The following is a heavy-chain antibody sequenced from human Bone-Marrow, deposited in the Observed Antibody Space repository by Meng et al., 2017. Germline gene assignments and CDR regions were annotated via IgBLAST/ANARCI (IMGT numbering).Heavy chain of an antibody. CDR1: GFTFSSYE. Sequence: GGSLRLSCAASGFTFSSYEMHWVRQAPGKGLGWVSYISGSGRDIYYADSVKGRFTISRDNAKNSLYLQMNSLRVEDTAVYYCAREGYCANEICNPLYGMDVWGQGTTVTVSS. D-gene: IGHD2-8*01. J-gene: IGHJ6*02. CDR2: ISGSGRDI. V-gene: IGHV3-48*03. CDR3: AREGYCANEICNPLYGMDV.